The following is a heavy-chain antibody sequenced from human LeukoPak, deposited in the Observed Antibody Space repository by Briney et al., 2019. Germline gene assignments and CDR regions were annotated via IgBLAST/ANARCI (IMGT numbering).Heavy chain of an antibody. Sequence: QPGGSLRLYCAASGFTFSSYAMSWVRQAPGKGLEWVSAISGSGGSTYYADSVKGRFTISRDNSKNTLYLQMNSLRAEDTAVYYCAKAVFGVQYNWFDPWGQGTLVTVSS. J-gene: IGHJ5*02. CDR1: GFTFSSYA. D-gene: IGHD3-3*01. CDR3: AKAVFGVQYNWFDP. CDR2: ISGSGGST. V-gene: IGHV3-23*01.